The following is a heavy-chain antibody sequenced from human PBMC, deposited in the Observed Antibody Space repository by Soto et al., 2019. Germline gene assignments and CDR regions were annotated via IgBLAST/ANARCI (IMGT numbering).Heavy chain of an antibody. CDR2: VYYTGTT. J-gene: IGHJ4*02. V-gene: IGHV4-59*01. CDR3: ARDLAAVPRAFDY. CDR1: GGSISSYF. Sequence: SETLSLTCTVSGGSISSYFYIWVRQPPGKGLEWIGSVYYTGTTDYNPSLKSRVTISVDTSKTQFPLNLRSVAAADTAVYYCARDLAAVPRAFDYWGRGTLVTVSS. D-gene: IGHD6-13*01.